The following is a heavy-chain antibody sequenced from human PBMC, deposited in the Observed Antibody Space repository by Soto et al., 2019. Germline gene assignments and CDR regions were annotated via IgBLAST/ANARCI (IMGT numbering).Heavy chain of an antibody. Sequence: EVLLVESGGGLVQPGGSLRLSCAASGFTFSSYWMHWVRQAPGKGLVWVSRINSDGSSTSYADSVKGRFTISRDNAKNTLYLQMNSLRAEDTAVYYCARERGKAAAVHFDYWGQGTLVTVSS. CDR2: INSDGSST. J-gene: IGHJ4*02. CDR1: GFTFSSYW. V-gene: IGHV3-74*01. CDR3: ARERGKAAAVHFDY. D-gene: IGHD6-13*01.